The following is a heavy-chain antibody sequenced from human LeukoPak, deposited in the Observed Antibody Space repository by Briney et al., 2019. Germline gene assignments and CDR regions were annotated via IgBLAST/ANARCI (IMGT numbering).Heavy chain of an antibody. J-gene: IGHJ3*02. D-gene: IGHD4-17*01. Sequence: PSDTLSLTCAVSDDSFSSHYWTWIRQPPGKGLEWTGYISYIGSTNYNPSLKSRVTISIDTSKKEFSLKLTSVTAADTAVYYCARDLVTVTKGFDIWGQGTMVTVSS. V-gene: IGHV4-59*11. CDR3: ARDLVTVTKGFDI. CDR1: DDSFSSHY. CDR2: ISYIGST.